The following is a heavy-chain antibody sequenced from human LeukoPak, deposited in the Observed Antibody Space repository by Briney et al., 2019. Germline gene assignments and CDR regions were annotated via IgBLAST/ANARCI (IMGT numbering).Heavy chain of an antibody. CDR3: AADSGYEWPAFDY. V-gene: IGHV1-2*02. D-gene: IGHD5-12*01. Sequence: GASVKVSCKASGYTFTGYYIHWVRQAPGQGLEWMGWINPNSGGTNYAQKFQGRVTMTRDTSISTAYMELSRLRSDDTAVYYCAADSGYEWPAFDYWGQGTLVTVSS. CDR1: GYTFTGYY. J-gene: IGHJ4*02. CDR2: INPNSGGT.